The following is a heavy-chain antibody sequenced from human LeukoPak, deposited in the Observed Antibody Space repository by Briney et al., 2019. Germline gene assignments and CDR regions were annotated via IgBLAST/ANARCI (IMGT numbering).Heavy chain of an antibody. CDR2: IITICGRA. D-gene: IGHD3-9*01. V-gene: IGHV1-69*01. CDR1: GGTFSSYA. CDR3: ARSAYYDILTGYSPGAFDY. J-gene: IGHJ4*02. Sequence: ASVKVSCKGSGGTFSSYAISWVRQAPGQGVEWMGGIITICGRANYAQNFHCRVTITAHHSTSTAYMQLSSLTSEHTAVYYSARSAYYDILTGYSPGAFDYWGQGTLVTVSS.